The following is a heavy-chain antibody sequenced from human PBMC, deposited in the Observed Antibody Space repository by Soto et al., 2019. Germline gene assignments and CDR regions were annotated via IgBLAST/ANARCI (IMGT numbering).Heavy chain of an antibody. CDR3: ARDSIVGATHYFDY. CDR1: GGTFSSYT. CDR2: IIPILGIA. D-gene: IGHD1-26*01. Sequence: QVQLVQSGAEVKKPGSSVKVSCKGSGGTFSSYTISWVRQAPGQGLEWMGRIIPILGIANYAQKFQGRVTITADKSTSTAYMELSSLRSEDTAVYYCARDSIVGATHYFDYWGQGTLVTVSS. V-gene: IGHV1-69*08. J-gene: IGHJ4*02.